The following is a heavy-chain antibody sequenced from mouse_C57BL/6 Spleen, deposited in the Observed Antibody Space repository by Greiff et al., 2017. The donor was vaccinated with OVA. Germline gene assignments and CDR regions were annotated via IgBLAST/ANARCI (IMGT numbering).Heavy chain of an antibody. CDR3: ARETAQDPYYFDY. D-gene: IGHD3-2*02. CDR1: GFTFSDYG. J-gene: IGHJ2*01. Sequence: EVQGVESGGGLVKPGGSLKLSCAASGFTFSDYGMHWVRQAPEKGLAWVAYISSGSSTIYYADTVKGRFTISRDNAKNTLFLQMTSLRSEDTAMYYCARETAQDPYYFDYWGQGTTLTVSS. V-gene: IGHV5-17*01. CDR2: ISSGSSTI.